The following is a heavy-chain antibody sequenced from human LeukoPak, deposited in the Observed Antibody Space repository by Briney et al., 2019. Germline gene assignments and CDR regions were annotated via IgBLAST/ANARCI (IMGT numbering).Heavy chain of an antibody. CDR1: GYTFTSYY. D-gene: IGHD3-10*01. Sequence: ASVKVSSKASGYTFTSYYMHWVRQAPGQGLEWMGIINPSGGSTSYAQKFQGRVTMTRDMSTSTVYMELSSLRSEDTAVYYCAKSGSYLLLGSHWGQGTLVTVSS. CDR3: AKSGSYLLLGSH. J-gene: IGHJ4*02. CDR2: INPSGGST. V-gene: IGHV1-46*01.